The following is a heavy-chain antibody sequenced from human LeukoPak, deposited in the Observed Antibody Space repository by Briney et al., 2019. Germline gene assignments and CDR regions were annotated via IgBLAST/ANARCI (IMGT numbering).Heavy chain of an antibody. Sequence: GGSLRLSCAASGFTFSSYSMNWVRQAPGKGLEWVSYISSSSSTIYYADSVKGRFTISRDNAKNSLYLQMNSLRAEDTAVYYCARDEYGSGSYPLYYGMDVWGQGTTVTVSS. CDR3: ARDEYGSGSYPLYYGMDV. CDR1: GFTFSSYS. J-gene: IGHJ6*02. V-gene: IGHV3-48*04. CDR2: ISSSSSTI. D-gene: IGHD3-10*01.